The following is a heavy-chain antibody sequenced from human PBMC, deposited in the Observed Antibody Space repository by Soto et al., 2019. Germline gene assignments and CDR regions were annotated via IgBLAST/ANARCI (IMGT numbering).Heavy chain of an antibody. CDR3: AKDPASSGYYYYYGMDV. CDR1: GFTFSSYA. CDR2: ISGSGGST. D-gene: IGHD3-22*01. Sequence: GGSLRLSCAASGFTFSSYAMSWVRQAPGKGLEWVSAISGSGGSTYYADSVKGRFTISRDNYKNTLYLQMNSLRAEDTAVYYCAKDPASSGYYYYYGMDVSGQGTTVTVSS. V-gene: IGHV3-23*01. J-gene: IGHJ6*02.